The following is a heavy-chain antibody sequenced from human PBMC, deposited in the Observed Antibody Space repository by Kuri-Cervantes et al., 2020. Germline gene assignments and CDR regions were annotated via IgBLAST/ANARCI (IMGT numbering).Heavy chain of an antibody. CDR1: GGAFRGYY. CDR2: INHSGST. J-gene: IGHJ5*02. Sequence: GSLRLSCAVYGGAFRGYYWSWIRQPPGKGLEWIGEINHSGSTNYNPSLKSRVTISVDTSKNQFSLKLSSVTAADTAVYYCAREGGWFDPWGQGTLVTVSS. D-gene: IGHD3-16*01. CDR3: AREGGWFDP. V-gene: IGHV4-34*01.